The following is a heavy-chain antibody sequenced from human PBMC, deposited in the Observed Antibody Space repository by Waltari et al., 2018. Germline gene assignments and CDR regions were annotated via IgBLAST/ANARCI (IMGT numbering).Heavy chain of an antibody. Sequence: QVQLVQSGSELKKPGASVRVSCKASGYTFISYVLNWMRQAPGQGLEGMGWINTNTGNPTYAQGFTGRCVFSLDTSVSTAYLQISRLKAEDTAVYYCASPSDTAMGLGGMDVWGQGTTVTVSS. V-gene: IGHV7-4-1*02. D-gene: IGHD5-18*01. CDR3: ASPSDTAMGLGGMDV. CDR1: GYTFISYV. J-gene: IGHJ6*02. CDR2: INTNTGNP.